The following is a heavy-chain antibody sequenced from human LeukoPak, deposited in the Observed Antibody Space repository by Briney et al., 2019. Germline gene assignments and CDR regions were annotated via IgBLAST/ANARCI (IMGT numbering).Heavy chain of an antibody. V-gene: IGHV3-15*07. CDR3: MLGSGSYDSSDFDY. CDR1: GFTFNNVW. J-gene: IGHJ4*02. CDR2: IKSKTNGGTT. Sequence: GGSLRLSCAASGFTFNNVWMNWGRQAPGKGLEWVGRIKSKTNGGTTEYAAPVKGRFTILRDDSKNTLYLQMNSLKTEDTAVYYCMLGSGSYDSSDFDYWGQGTLVTVSS. D-gene: IGHD3-22*01.